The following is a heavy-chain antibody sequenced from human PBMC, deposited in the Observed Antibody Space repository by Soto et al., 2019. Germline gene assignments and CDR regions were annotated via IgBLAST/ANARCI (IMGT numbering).Heavy chain of an antibody. Sequence: DVQLLDSGGGLVQPGGSLRLSCAASGFTFNNYAMCWVRQAPGKGLEWVSTISVSGANTYYADSVKGRFTISRDDSKNTLYLQMNSLGDEDTAVYYCAKDLGLGVIAGYPHDCWGQGTLVTVSS. CDR3: AKDLGLGVIAGYPHDC. V-gene: IGHV3-23*01. D-gene: IGHD3-9*01. J-gene: IGHJ4*02. CDR2: ISVSGANT. CDR1: GFTFNNYA.